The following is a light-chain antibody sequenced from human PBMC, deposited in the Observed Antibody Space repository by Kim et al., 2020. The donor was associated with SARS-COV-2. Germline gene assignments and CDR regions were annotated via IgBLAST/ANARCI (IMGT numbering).Light chain of an antibody. J-gene: IGLJ2*01. V-gene: IGLV1-47*01. CDR3: ETWDDNLSGPL. CDR2: RNS. CDR1: RSNIGSNN. Sequence: GQRVTIYCSGGRSNIGSNNVYWYQQFSGTAPKLLIYRNSQRPSEVPDRFSGSKSDTSASLAISGIRSEDEAVYYCETWDDNLSGPLFGGGTQLTVL.